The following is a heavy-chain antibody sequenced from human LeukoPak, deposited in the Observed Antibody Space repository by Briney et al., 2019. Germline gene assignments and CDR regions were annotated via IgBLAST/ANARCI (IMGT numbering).Heavy chain of an antibody. J-gene: IGHJ6*02. CDR1: GGSISISSYY. CDR2: IYYSGST. D-gene: IGHD3-3*01. V-gene: IGHV4-39*01. CDR3: ASTSETYYDFWSGYYTSHYYYGMDV. Sequence: PSETLSLTCTASGGSISISSYYWGWIRQPPGKGLEWIGSIYYSGSTYYNPSLKSRVTISVDTSKNQFSLKLSSVTAADTAVYYCASTSETYYDFWSGYYTSHYYYGMDVWGQGTTVTVSS.